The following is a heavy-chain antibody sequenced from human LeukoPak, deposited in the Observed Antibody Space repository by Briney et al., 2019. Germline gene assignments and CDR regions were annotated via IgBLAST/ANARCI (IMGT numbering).Heavy chain of an antibody. J-gene: IGHJ5*02. CDR2: MYYSVTT. CDR3: ARGPTGNWFDP. CDR1: GGSISTYH. Sequence: SETLSLTCTVSGGSISTYHWSWIRQPPGKGLEWIGYMYYSVTTNYNPSLKSRVTISGDTSKNQFSLNLTSVTAADTAVYYCARGPTGNWFDPWGQGTLVTVSS. D-gene: IGHD4-17*01. V-gene: IGHV4-59*01.